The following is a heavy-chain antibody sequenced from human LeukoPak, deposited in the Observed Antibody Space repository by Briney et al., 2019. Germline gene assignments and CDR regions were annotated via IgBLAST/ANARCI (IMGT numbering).Heavy chain of an antibody. J-gene: IGHJ5*02. CDR2: IYYSGST. V-gene: IGHV4-39*02. D-gene: IGHD6-6*01. Sequence: SETLSLTCTVSGGSISSSSYYWGWIRQPPGKGLEWIGSIYYSGSTYYNPSLKSRVTISVDTSKNQFSLKLSSVTAADTAVYYCARDKRPAARPHWFDPWGQGTLVTVSS. CDR1: GGSISSSSYY. CDR3: ARDKRPAARPHWFDP.